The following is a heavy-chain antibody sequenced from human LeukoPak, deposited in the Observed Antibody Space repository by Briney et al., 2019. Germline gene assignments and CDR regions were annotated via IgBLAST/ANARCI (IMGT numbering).Heavy chain of an antibody. CDR3: AKDSGDSGGSYWYFDL. Sequence: PGGSLRLSCAASGFTFSSYAMSWVRQAPGKGQEWGSAISGSGGSTYYADSVKGRFTISRDNSKNTLYLQMNSLRAEDTAVYYCAKDSGDSGGSYWYFDLWGRGTLVTVSS. J-gene: IGHJ2*01. CDR2: ISGSGGST. D-gene: IGHD2-15*01. V-gene: IGHV3-23*01. CDR1: GFTFSSYA.